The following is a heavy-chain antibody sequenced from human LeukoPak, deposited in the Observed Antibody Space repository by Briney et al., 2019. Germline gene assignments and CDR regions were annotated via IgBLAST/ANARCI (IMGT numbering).Heavy chain of an antibody. V-gene: IGHV4-61*01. Sequence: SETLSLTCTLSGGSVSSGSYYWSWIRQPPGEGLEWSGYIYYKATAKYHPSLKNRLNISVDTSKNQFSLKLTSVTAADTAVYYCARGFGDWGLSWFDPWGQGTLVTVSS. D-gene: IGHD3-10*01. J-gene: IGHJ5*02. CDR3: ARGFGDWGLSWFDP. CDR2: IYYKATA. CDR1: GGSVSSGSYY.